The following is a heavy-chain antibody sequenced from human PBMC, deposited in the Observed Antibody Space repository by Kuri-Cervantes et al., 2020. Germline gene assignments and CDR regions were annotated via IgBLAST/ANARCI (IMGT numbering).Heavy chain of an antibody. CDR1: GFTLDDYA. Sequence: GGSLRLSCAASGFTLDDYAMHWVRQAPGKGLEWVSGISWNSGSIGYADSVKGRFTISRDNAKNTLFLQVNSLRAEDTAVYYCAKGGLKVVDYWGQGTLVTVSS. D-gene: IGHD2-8*01. J-gene: IGHJ4*02. CDR2: ISWNSGSI. CDR3: AKGGLKVVDY. V-gene: IGHV3-9*01.